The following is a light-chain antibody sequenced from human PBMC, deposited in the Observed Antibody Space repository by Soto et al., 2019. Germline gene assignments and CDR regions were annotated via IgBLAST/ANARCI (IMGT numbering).Light chain of an antibody. J-gene: IGKJ1*01. CDR2: GAS. Sequence: EVVMTQAPATLSVSLGGGATLSCRASQSVGSELAWYQHKPGLAPRLLIYGASTRAPGLPARFRGGGSGTEFTLTISSLQSEDFPVYYCQQYNIWPPWTFGQGTKVDIK. CDR3: QQYNIWPPWT. CDR1: QSVGSE. V-gene: IGKV3-15*01.